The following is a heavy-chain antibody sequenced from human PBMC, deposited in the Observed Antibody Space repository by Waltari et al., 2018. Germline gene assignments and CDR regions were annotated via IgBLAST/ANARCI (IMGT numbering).Heavy chain of an antibody. CDR1: GFTFRSYS. V-gene: IGHV3-30*04. D-gene: IGHD3-22*01. Sequence: QVQLVESGGGVVQPGTSLRLSCAASGFTFRSYSMHWVRRAPGKGLEWVAVRSYDGNEKYYADYVKGRFTISRDSSKNTVYLQMSSLRGEDTAIYSCARASSTYYYDTSGYYYNSGFDYWGQGTLVTVSS. CDR2: RSYDGNEK. CDR3: ARASSTYYYDTSGYYYNSGFDY. J-gene: IGHJ4*02.